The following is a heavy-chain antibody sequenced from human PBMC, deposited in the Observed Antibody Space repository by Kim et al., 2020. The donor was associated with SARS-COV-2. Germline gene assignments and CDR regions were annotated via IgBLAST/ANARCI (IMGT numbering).Heavy chain of an antibody. CDR2: IWYDGSNK. D-gene: IGHD3-10*01. V-gene: IGHV3-33*01. Sequence: GGSLRLSCAASGFTFSSYGMHWVRQAPGKGLEWVAVIWYDGSNKYYADSVKGRFTISRDNSKNTLYLQMNSLRAEDTAVYYCARDLGLLWFGELFFDYWGQGTLVTVSS. CDR3: ARDLGLLWFGELFFDY. J-gene: IGHJ4*02. CDR1: GFTFSSYG.